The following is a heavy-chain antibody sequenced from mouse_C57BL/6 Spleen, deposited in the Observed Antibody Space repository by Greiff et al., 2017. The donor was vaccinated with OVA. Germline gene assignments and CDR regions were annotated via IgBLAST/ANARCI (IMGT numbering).Heavy chain of an antibody. V-gene: IGHV12-3*01. CDR1: GFPITSGYY. Sequence: VQLQESGPGLVKPSQSLFLTCSITGFPITSGYYWIWIRQSPGKPLEWMGYITHSGETFYNPSLQSPISITRETSKNQFFLQLNSVTTEDTAMYYCAGDRSALGYFDVWGTGTTVTVSS. J-gene: IGHJ1*03. CDR3: AGDRSALGYFDV. CDR2: ITHSGET.